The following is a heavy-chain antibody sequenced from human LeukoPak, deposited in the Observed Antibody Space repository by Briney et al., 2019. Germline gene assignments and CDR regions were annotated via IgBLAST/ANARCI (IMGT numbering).Heavy chain of an antibody. CDR2: ISGSGDST. Sequence: PGGSLRLSCAASGITFPNYAMSWVRQAPGKGLEWVSAISGSGDSTYYADSVKGRFTISRDNSKNMLYLQITGLRAEDTAVYYCATSSGYYGSAFEYWGQGTLVTVST. D-gene: IGHD3-22*01. V-gene: IGHV3-23*01. CDR1: GITFPNYA. J-gene: IGHJ4*02. CDR3: ATSSGYYGSAFEY.